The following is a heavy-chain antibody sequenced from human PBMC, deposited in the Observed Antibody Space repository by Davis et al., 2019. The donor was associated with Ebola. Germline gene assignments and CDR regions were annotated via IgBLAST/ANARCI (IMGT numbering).Heavy chain of an antibody. D-gene: IGHD6-19*01. CDR3: ASGAGIAVAGRYYYYYGMDV. V-gene: IGHV3-21*01. J-gene: IGHJ6*04. Sequence: GGSLRLSCAASGFTFSSYSMNWVRQAPGKGLEWVSSISSSSSYIYYADSVKGRFTISRDNAKNSLYLQMNSLRAEDTAVYYCASGAGIAVAGRYYYYYGMDVWGKGTTVTVSS. CDR2: ISSSSSYI. CDR1: GFTFSSYS.